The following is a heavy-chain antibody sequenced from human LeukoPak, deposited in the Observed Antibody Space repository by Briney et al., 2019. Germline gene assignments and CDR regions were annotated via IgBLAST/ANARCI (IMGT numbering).Heavy chain of an antibody. V-gene: IGHV3-21*01. CDR3: ARSLYCSGGSCRKPFDY. D-gene: IGHD2-15*01. J-gene: IGHJ4*02. CDR1: GFTFSTYS. Sequence: GGSLRLSCAASGFTFSTYSMTWVRQAPGKGLEWVSSINSGRIYIYYADSVKGRFTISRDNAKNSLYLQMNSLRVEDTAVYYCARSLYCSGGSCRKPFDYWGQGTLVTVSS. CDR2: INSGRIYI.